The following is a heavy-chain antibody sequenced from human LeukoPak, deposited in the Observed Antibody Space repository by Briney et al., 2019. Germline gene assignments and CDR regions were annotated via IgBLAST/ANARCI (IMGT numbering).Heavy chain of an antibody. J-gene: IGHJ4*02. Sequence: SETLSLTCTVSGGSISSSSYYWGWIRQPPGKGLEWIGSIYYSGSTYYNPSLKSRVTISVDTSKNQLSLNLSSVTAADTAVYYCARLDYDSSGYYQICYFDYWGQGTLVTVSS. D-gene: IGHD3-22*01. CDR1: GGSISSSSYY. CDR2: IYYSGST. V-gene: IGHV4-39*01. CDR3: ARLDYDSSGYYQICYFDY.